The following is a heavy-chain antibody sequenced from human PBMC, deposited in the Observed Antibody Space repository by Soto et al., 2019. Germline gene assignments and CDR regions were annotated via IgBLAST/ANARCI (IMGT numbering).Heavy chain of an antibody. CDR2: ISGSGGST. Sequence: GGSLRLSCAASGFTFSSYAMSWVRQAPGKGLEWVSAISGSGGSTYYADSVKGRFTISRDNSKNTLYLQMNSLRAEDTAVYYCAKDITIFGVVITVPFDYWGQGTLVTVSS. D-gene: IGHD3-3*01. J-gene: IGHJ4*02. CDR1: GFTFSSYA. V-gene: IGHV3-23*01. CDR3: AKDITIFGVVITVPFDY.